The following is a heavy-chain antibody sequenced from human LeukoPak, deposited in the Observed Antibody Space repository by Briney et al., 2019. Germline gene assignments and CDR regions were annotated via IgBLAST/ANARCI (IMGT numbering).Heavy chain of an antibody. D-gene: IGHD5-18*01. CDR3: AREIRYSYGLLNPFDY. Sequence: SQTLSLTCAMSVDSVPSNSAAWNWIRQSPSIGLEWRGRRYYRSKWYNDYAVSVKSRITINPDTSKNQFSLQLNSVTPEDTAVYYCAREIRYSYGLLNPFDYWGQGTLVTVSS. CDR2: RYYRSKWYN. J-gene: IGHJ4*02. CDR1: VDSVPSNSAA. V-gene: IGHV6-1*01.